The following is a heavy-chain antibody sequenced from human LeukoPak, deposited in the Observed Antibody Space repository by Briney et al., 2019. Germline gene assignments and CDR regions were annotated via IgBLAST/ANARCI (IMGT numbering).Heavy chain of an antibody. CDR3: ARVGTGYSRDYYYYYYMDV. CDR2: FDPEDGET. J-gene: IGHJ6*03. CDR1: GYTLTELS. V-gene: IGHV1-24*01. Sequence: ASVKVSCKVSGYTLTELSMHWVRQAPGKGLEWMGGFDPEDGETIYAQKFQGRVTMTEDTSTDTAYMELSSLRSEDTAVYYCARVGTGYSRDYYYYYYMDVWGKGTTVTISS. D-gene: IGHD3-22*01.